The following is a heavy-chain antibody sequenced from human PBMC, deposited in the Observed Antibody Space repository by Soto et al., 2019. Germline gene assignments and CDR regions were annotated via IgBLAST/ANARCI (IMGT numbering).Heavy chain of an antibody. CDR3: ARDSSNCSGGSCYNTYYYYYGMDV. CDR2: IYSGGST. CDR1: GFTVSSNY. Sequence: PGGSLRLSCAASGFTVSSNYMSWVRQAPGKGLEWVSVIYSGGSTYYADSVKGRFTISRDNSKNTLYLQMNSLRAEDTAVYYCARDSSNCSGGSCYNTYYYYYGMDVWGQGTTVTVSS. D-gene: IGHD2-15*01. J-gene: IGHJ6*02. V-gene: IGHV3-53*01.